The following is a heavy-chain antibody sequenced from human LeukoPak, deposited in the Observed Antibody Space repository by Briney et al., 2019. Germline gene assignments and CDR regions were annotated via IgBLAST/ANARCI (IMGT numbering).Heavy chain of an antibody. CDR2: INPSGGST. J-gene: IGHJ5*02. Sequence: AASVKVSCKASGYTFTGYYMHWVRQAPGQGLEWMGIINPSGGSTSYAQKFQGRVTMTRDTSTSTVYMELSSLRSEDTAVYYCARGSVVVNAPGPTFRNWFDPWGQGTLVTVSS. CDR1: GYTFTGYY. CDR3: ARGSVVVNAPGPTFRNWFDP. V-gene: IGHV1-46*01. D-gene: IGHD2-21*01.